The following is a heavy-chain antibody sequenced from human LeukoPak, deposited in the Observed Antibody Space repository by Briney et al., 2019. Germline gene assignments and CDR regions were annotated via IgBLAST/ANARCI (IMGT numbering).Heavy chain of an antibody. Sequence: GGSLRLSCAASGFTVSSNYMSWVRQAPGKGLEWVAYISTSDRTTYYADSVKGRFTISRDNAKNSLYLQMNSLRAEDTAVYYCARESYSSGYYYDYWGQGTLVTVSS. CDR3: ARESYSSGYYYDY. V-gene: IGHV3-11*04. D-gene: IGHD3-22*01. J-gene: IGHJ4*02. CDR1: GFTVSSNY. CDR2: ISTSDRTT.